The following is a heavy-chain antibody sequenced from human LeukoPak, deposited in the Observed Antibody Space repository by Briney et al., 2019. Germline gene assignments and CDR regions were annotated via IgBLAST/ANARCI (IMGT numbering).Heavy chain of an antibody. CDR2: ISYDGSNK. CDR1: GFTFSSYG. V-gene: IGHV3-30*03. D-gene: IGHD5-24*01. J-gene: IGHJ4*02. CDR3: ARRGYNHRHDY. Sequence: GGSLRLSCAASGFTFSSYGMHWVRQAPGKGLEWVAVISYDGSNKYYADSVKGRFTISRDNSKNTLYLQMNSLRAEDTAVYYCARRGYNHRHDYWGQGTLVTVSS.